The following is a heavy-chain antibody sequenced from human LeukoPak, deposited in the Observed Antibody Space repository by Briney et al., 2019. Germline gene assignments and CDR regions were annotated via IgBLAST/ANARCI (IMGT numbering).Heavy chain of an antibody. CDR2: IISRGTYI. J-gene: IGHJ6*03. CDR1: GFTFSGYT. CDR3: AKVSKVITPTYYYYYYMDV. D-gene: IGHD3-3*01. Sequence: GGSLRLSCAASGFTFSGYTINWVRRAPGRGLEWVSSIISRGTYIYYADSVKGRFTVSRDNSKNTLYLQMNSLRAEDTAVYYCAKVSKVITPTYYYYYYMDVWGKGTTVTVSS. V-gene: IGHV3-21*04.